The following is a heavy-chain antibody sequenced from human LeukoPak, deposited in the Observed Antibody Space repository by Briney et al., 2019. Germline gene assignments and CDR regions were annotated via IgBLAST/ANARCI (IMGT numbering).Heavy chain of an antibody. J-gene: IGHJ4*02. CDR1: GGSISSSSYY. CDR3: AGGYEYYFDY. V-gene: IGHV4-39*01. CDR2: IYYSGST. D-gene: IGHD3-22*01. Sequence: SETLSLTCTVSGGSISSSSYYWGWIRQPPGKGLEWIGSIYYSGSTYYNPSLKSRVTTSVDTSKNQFSLKLSSVTAADTAVYYCAGGYEYYFDYWGQGTLVTVSS.